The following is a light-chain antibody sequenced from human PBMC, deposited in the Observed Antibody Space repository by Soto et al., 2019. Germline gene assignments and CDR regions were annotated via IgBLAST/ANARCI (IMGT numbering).Light chain of an antibody. CDR1: QSINSW. CDR2: KAS. CDR3: QHYNSYPPWT. Sequence: DIQMTQSPSTLSASVGDRVTITCRASQSINSWLAWYQQEPGKAPKLLIYKASSLQSGVPSRFSGSGSGTEFTLTISSLQPDDFATYSCQHYNSYPPWTFGQGTKVEIK. J-gene: IGKJ1*01. V-gene: IGKV1-5*03.